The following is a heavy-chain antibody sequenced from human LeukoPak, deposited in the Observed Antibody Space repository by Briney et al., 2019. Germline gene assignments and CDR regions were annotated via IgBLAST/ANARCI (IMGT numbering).Heavy chain of an antibody. V-gene: IGHV1-2*02. CDR3: ARDIDNSGWYGNWFDP. Sequence: ASVKVSCKASGYTFTSYDINWVRQATGQGLEWMGWINPNSGGTNYAQKFQGRVTMTRDTSISTAYMELSRLRSDDTAVYYCARDIDNSGWYGNWFDPWGQGTLVTVSS. CDR1: GYTFTSYD. D-gene: IGHD6-19*01. J-gene: IGHJ5*02. CDR2: INPNSGGT.